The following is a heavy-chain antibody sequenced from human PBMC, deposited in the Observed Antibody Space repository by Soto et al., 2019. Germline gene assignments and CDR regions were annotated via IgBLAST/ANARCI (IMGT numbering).Heavy chain of an antibody. CDR3: AKDLALGFWSGNYYFAH. D-gene: IGHD3-3*01. J-gene: IGHJ4*02. CDR1: GFTFKNNG. CDR2: ISYHGNNQ. Sequence: QVQLVESGGGVVQPGRSLRLSCAASGFTFKNNGMHWVRQAPGKGLEWVAIISYHGNNQFYADSVKGPFTISRDNSNNSLSLEMTSRRPEDTAVYYCAKDLALGFWSGNYYFAHWGQGPLVTVSS. V-gene: IGHV3-30*18.